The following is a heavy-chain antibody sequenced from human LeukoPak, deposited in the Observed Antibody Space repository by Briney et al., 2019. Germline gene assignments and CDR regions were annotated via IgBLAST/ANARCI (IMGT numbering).Heavy chain of an antibody. D-gene: IGHD2-15*01. V-gene: IGHV3-21*01. CDR2: ISSGSSYI. Sequence: GGSLRLSCAASGFTFSSYSMNWVRQAPGKGLEWVSSISSGSSYIYYADSVKGRFTISRDNAKNSLNLQMNSLRAEDTAVYYCARVYCSSGSCYGYLDYWGQGTLVTVSS. J-gene: IGHJ4*02. CDR1: GFTFSSYS. CDR3: ARVYCSSGSCYGYLDY.